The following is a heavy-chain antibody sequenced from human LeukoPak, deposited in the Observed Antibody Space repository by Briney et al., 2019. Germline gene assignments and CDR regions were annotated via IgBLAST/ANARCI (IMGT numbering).Heavy chain of an antibody. CDR2: IYHSGST. D-gene: IGHD6-13*01. Sequence: SETLSLTCAVYGGSFSGYYWGWIRQPPGKGLEWIGSIYHSGSTYYNPSLKSRVTISVDTSKNQFSLKLSSVTAADTAVYYCASPYSSSSYYFDYWGQGTLVTVSS. J-gene: IGHJ4*02. CDR1: GGSFSGYY. CDR3: ASPYSSSSYYFDY. V-gene: IGHV4-34*01.